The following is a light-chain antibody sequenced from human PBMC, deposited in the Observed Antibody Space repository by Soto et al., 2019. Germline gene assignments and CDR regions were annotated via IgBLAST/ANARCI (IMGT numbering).Light chain of an antibody. V-gene: IGLV8-61*01. CDR2: STN. CDR3: VLYVGTGIL. CDR1: SGSVSTSYY. Sequence: QTVVTQEPSFSVSPGGTVTLTCGLNSGSVSTSYYPSWYQQTPGQAPRTLIYSTNTRSSAVPDRFSGSILGNKAALTITGAQADDESDYYCVLYVGTGILFGGGTKLTVL. J-gene: IGLJ2*01.